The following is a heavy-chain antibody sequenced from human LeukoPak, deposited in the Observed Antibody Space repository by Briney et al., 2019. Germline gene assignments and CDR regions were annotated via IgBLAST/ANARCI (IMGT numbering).Heavy chain of an antibody. CDR3: ANGSPRYYYGMDV. V-gene: IGHV3-23*01. CDR2: VSGSGDNT. CDR1: GFTFNNYA. Sequence: GGSLRLSCAASGFTFNNYAMTWVRQAPGKGLEWVSVVSGSGDNTNYADSVKGRFTISRDNSKNTLYLQMNSLRAEDTAVYYCANGSPRYYYGMDVWGQGTTVTVSS. J-gene: IGHJ6*02.